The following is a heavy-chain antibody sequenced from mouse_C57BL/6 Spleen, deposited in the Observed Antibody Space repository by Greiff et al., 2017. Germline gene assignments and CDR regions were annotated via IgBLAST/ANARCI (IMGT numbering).Heavy chain of an antibody. Sequence: VQLQESGAERVKPGASVKISCKASGYAFSSYWVNWVKPGPGKGLEWIGQIYPGDGDTNYNGKFKGKATLTADKSSSTAYMQLSSLTSEDSAVYFCARRRDYDYESWYVDVWGTGTTVTVSS. CDR2: IYPGDGDT. CDR1: GYAFSSYW. J-gene: IGHJ1*03. V-gene: IGHV1-80*01. D-gene: IGHD2-4*01. CDR3: ARRRDYDYESWYVDV.